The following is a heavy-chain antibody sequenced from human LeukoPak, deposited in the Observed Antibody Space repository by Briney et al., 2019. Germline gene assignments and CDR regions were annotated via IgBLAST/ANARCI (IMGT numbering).Heavy chain of an antibody. Sequence: PSETLSLTCTVSGGPISSGGYYWSWIRQHPGKGLEWIGYIYYSGSTYYNPSLKSRVTISVDTSKNQFSLKLSSVTAADTAVYYCARDPGGSSPYDYWGQGTLVTVSS. V-gene: IGHV4-31*03. CDR2: IYYSGST. D-gene: IGHD1-26*01. J-gene: IGHJ4*02. CDR3: ARDPGGSSPYDY. CDR1: GGPISSGGYY.